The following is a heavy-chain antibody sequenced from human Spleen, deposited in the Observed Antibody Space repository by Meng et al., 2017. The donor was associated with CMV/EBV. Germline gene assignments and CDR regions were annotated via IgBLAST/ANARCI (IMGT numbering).Heavy chain of an antibody. CDR2: IYPGDSDT. J-gene: IGHJ5*02. Sequence: GGSLRLSCEGSGYSFSNYWIDWVRQMPGKGLEWMGIIYPGDSDTRYSQSFQGQVTISADKSIRTAYLQWSSLKASDTATYYCARRGMMTTRGYWFDPWGQGTLVTVSS. CDR3: ARRGMMTTRGYWFDP. V-gene: IGHV5-51*01. D-gene: IGHD4-17*01. CDR1: GYSFSNYW.